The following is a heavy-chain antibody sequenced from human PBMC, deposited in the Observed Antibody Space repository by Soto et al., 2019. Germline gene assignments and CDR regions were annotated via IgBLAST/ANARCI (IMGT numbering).Heavy chain of an antibody. CDR3: ARRDSSGYYAY. D-gene: IGHD3-22*01. Sequence: SETLSLTCSVSGGSISSGYWTWIRHPPGKGLVWIGYIYLGGSINYNPSLKSRVTISVDTSKNQFSLNLYSVSAADTAVYYCARRDSSGYYAYWGQGTLVTVSS. CDR1: GGSISSGY. J-gene: IGHJ4*02. CDR2: IYLGGSI. V-gene: IGHV4-59*01.